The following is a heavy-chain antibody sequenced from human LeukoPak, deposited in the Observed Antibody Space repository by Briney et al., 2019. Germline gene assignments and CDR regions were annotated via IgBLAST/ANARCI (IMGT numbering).Heavy chain of an antibody. J-gene: IGHJ4*02. V-gene: IGHV3-9*03. CDR2: ISWNSGSI. CDR3: AKDKSDFGVGFFDY. CDR1: GFTFDDYA. D-gene: IGHD3-3*01. Sequence: GGSLRLSCAASGFTFDDYAMHWVRQAPGKGLEWVSGISWNSGSIGYADSVKGRFTISRDNAKNSLYLQMNSLGAEDMALYYCAKDKSDFGVGFFDYWGQGTLVTISS.